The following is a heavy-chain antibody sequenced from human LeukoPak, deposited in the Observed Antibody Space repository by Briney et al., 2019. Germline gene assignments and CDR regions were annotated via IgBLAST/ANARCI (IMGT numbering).Heavy chain of an antibody. D-gene: IGHD3-22*01. CDR3: ARLLVGITGVFDY. CDR2: IYPGDSDT. J-gene: IGHJ4*02. CDR1: VYSFTNYW. Sequence: GESLKISCKGFVYSFTNYWIGWVRQMPGKGLEWMGIIYPGDSDTRYSPSFQGQVTISADKSINTAYLQWSSLKASDTALYYCARLLVGITGVFDYCGQGTLVTVPS. V-gene: IGHV5-51*01.